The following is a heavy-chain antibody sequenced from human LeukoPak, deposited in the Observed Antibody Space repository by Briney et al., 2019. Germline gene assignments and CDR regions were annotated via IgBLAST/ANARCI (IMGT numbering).Heavy chain of an antibody. V-gene: IGHV3-23*01. CDR2: ISGSASST. CDR1: GFTFGDYA. CDR3: AMKAVPRPRLHDAFDF. J-gene: IGHJ3*01. D-gene: IGHD5-24*01. Sequence: GGSLRLSCTASGFTFGDYAMSWVRQAPGKGLEWVSAISGSASSTYHADSVKGRFTISRDNSKNTLYLQMNSLRADDTAVYYCAMKAVPRPRLHDAFDFWDQGTVVSVSS.